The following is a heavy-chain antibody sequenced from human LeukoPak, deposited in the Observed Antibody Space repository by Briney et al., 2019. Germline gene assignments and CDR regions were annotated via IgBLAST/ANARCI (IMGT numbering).Heavy chain of an antibody. CDR1: GGSFSGYY. Sequence: TSETLSLTCAVYGGSFSGYYWSWIRQPPGKGLEWIGYIHYSGSTNYNPSLKSRVTISVDTSRNQFSLKLSSVTAADTAVYYCARGRYRIAASGRDAFDIWGQGTMVTVSS. D-gene: IGHD6-6*01. CDR2: IHYSGST. J-gene: IGHJ3*02. CDR3: ARGRYRIAASGRDAFDI. V-gene: IGHV4-59*01.